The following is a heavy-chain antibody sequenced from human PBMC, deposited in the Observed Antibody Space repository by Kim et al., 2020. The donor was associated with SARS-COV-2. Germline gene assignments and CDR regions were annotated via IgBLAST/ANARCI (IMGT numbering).Heavy chain of an antibody. V-gene: IGHV5-51*01. CDR2: IYPGDSDT. CDR3: ARQGLLWFGELFFQH. CDR1: GYSFTSYW. J-gene: IGHJ1*01. Sequence: GESLKISCKGSGYSFTSYWIGWVRQMPGKGLEWMGIIYPGDSDTRYSPSLQGQVTISADKSISTAYLQWSSLKASDTAMYYCARQGLLWFGELFFQHWGQGTLVTVSS. D-gene: IGHD3-10*01.